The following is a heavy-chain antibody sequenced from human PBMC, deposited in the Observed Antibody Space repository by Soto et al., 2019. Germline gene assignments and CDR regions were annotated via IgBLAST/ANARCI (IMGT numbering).Heavy chain of an antibody. Sequence: QVQLQESGPGLVKPSQTLSLTCTVSGGSISSGGYYWSWIRQHPGKGLEWIGYIYYSGSTYYNPSRKSRVTISVDTSKNQFSLKLSSVTAADTAVYYCARTPIYYDILTGYFPGWFDPWGQGTLVTVSS. D-gene: IGHD3-9*01. CDR2: IYYSGST. CDR1: GGSISSGGYY. V-gene: IGHV4-31*03. CDR3: ARTPIYYDILTGYFPGWFDP. J-gene: IGHJ5*02.